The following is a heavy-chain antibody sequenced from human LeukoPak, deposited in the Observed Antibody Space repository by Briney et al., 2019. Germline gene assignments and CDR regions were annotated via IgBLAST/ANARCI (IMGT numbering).Heavy chain of an antibody. CDR3: AREAGDSSGYYYYYYYGMDV. V-gene: IGHV1-8*01. J-gene: IGHJ6*02. CDR1: GYTFTSYD. CDR2: MNPNSGNT. D-gene: IGHD3-22*01. Sequence: ASVKVSCKASGYTFTSYDINWVRQATGQGLEWMGWMNPNSGNTGYAQKFRGRVTMTRNTSISTAYMELSSLRSEDTAVYYCAREAGDSSGYYYYYYYGMDVWGQGTTVTVSS.